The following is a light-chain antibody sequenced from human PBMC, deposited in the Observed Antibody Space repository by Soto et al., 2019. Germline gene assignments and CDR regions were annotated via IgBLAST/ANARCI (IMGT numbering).Light chain of an antibody. CDR3: SSYTSSSTVV. CDR1: SSDVGGYNY. CDR2: DVS. V-gene: IGLV2-14*01. Sequence: QSVLTQPASVSGSPGQSITISCTGTSSDVGGYNYVSWYQQHPGKPPKLMSYDVSNRPSGVSNRFSGSKSGNTASLTISGLQAEDEAEYYCSSYTSSSTVVFGGGTKLTVL. J-gene: IGLJ2*01.